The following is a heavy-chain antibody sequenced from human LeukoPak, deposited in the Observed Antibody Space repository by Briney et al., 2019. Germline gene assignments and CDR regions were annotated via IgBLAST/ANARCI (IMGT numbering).Heavy chain of an antibody. Sequence: GGSLRLSCAASGFTFSNAWMSWVRQAPGKGLEWVGRIKGKTDGGTTDYAAPVKGRFTISRDDSKNTLYLQMNSLKTEDTAVYYCTTASITMVRGVMDLDYWGQGTLVTVSS. CDR1: GFTFSNAW. D-gene: IGHD3-10*01. CDR3: TTASITMVRGVMDLDY. CDR2: IKGKTDGGTT. J-gene: IGHJ4*02. V-gene: IGHV3-15*01.